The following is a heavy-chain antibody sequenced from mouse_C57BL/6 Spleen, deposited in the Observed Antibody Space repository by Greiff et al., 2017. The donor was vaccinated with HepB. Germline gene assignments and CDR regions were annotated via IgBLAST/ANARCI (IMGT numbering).Heavy chain of an antibody. CDR2: IYPGSGST. J-gene: IGHJ2*01. CDR3: ARSWDVYYFDY. D-gene: IGHD4-1*01. Sequence: QVHVKQPGAELVKPGASVKMSCKASGYTFTSYWITWVKQRPGQGLEWIGDIYPGSGSTNYNEKFKSKATLTVDTSSSTAYMQLSSLTSEDSAVYYCARSWDVYYFDYWGQGTTLTVSS. V-gene: IGHV1-55*01. CDR1: GYTFTSYW.